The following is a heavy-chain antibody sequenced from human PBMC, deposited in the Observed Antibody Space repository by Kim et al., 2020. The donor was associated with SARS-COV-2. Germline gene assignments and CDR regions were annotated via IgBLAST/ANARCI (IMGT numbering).Heavy chain of an antibody. J-gene: IGHJ6*02. V-gene: IGHV3-11*01. CDR2: ISSSGSTI. Sequence: GGSLRLSCAASGFTFSDYYMSWIRQAPGKGLEWVSYISSSGSTIYYADSVKGRFSISRENAKNSLYLQMNSLEAEDTAVDYCARDRYGLRWPGYYYYYVMDVWGQGTTVTVSS. D-gene: IGHD4-17*01. CDR3: ARDRYGLRWPGYYYYYVMDV. CDR1: GFTFSDYY.